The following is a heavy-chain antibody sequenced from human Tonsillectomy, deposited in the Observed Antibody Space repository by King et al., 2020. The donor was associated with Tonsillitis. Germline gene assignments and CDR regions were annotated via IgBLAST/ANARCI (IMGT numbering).Heavy chain of an antibody. CDR1: GGSISSSNW. CDR2: IYHSGST. Sequence: VQLQESGPGLVKPSGTLSLTCAVSGGSISSSNWWSWVRQPPGKGLEWIGEIYHSGSTNYNPSLKSRVTTSVDKSKNQFSLKLSSVTAADTAVYYCARIPFGVVISPSYYYYMDVWGKGTTVTVSS. J-gene: IGHJ6*03. V-gene: IGHV4-4*02. CDR3: ARIPFGVVISPSYYYYMDV. D-gene: IGHD3-3*01.